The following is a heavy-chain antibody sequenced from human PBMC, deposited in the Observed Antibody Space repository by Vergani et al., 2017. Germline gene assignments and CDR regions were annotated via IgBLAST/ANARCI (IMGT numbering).Heavy chain of an antibody. Sequence: QLQLQESGPGLVKPSETLCLTCTVSGGSISSSSDYWGWIRQPPGKGLEWIGSIYYSGSTYYNPSLKSRVTISVDTSKNQFSLTLSSVTAADTAVYYCARHEVSDCSGGSCYSWRSGWGQGTLVTVSS. CDR2: IYYSGST. CDR1: GGSISSSSDY. D-gene: IGHD2-15*01. J-gene: IGHJ4*02. V-gene: IGHV4-39*01. CDR3: ARHEVSDCSGGSCYSWRSG.